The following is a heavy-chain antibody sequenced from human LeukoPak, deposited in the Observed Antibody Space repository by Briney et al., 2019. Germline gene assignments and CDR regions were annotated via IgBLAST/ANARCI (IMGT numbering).Heavy chain of an antibody. CDR2: INPNSGDT. Sequence: ASVKVSCKASGYTFTGYYMHWVRQAPGQGLEWMGWINPNSGDTKYAQTFQGRVTMTRDTSISTAYMELSRLRSDDTAVYYCARDSYQLLRFDYWGQGTLVTVSS. D-gene: IGHD2-2*01. J-gene: IGHJ4*02. CDR1: GYTFTGYY. V-gene: IGHV1-2*02. CDR3: ARDSYQLLRFDY.